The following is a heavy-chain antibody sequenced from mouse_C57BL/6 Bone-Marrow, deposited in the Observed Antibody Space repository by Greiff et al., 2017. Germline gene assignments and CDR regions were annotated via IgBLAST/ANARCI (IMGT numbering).Heavy chain of an antibody. CDR3: ARHKGLLWSAWFAY. V-gene: IGHV5-12*01. D-gene: IGHD2-1*01. Sequence: EVQLVESGGGLVQPGGSLKLSCAASGFTFSDYYMYWVRQTPEKRLEWVAYISNGGGSTYYPDTVKGRFTISRDNAKNTLYLQMSRLKSEDTAMYYCARHKGLLWSAWFAYWGQGTLVTVSA. CDR2: ISNGGGST. CDR1: GFTFSDYY. J-gene: IGHJ3*01.